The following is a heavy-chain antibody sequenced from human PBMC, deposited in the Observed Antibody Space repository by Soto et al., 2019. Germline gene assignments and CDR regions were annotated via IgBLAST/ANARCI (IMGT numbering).Heavy chain of an antibody. V-gene: IGHV1-3*01. CDR2: INAGNGNT. CDR1: GYTFTSYA. Sequence: ASVKVSCKASGYTFTSYAMHWVRQAPGQRLEWMGWINAGNGNTKYSQKFQGRVTITRETSASTAYMELSSLGSEDTAVYYCAREQLERGYFDLWGRGTLVTVSS. CDR3: AREQLERGYFDL. D-gene: IGHD1-1*01. J-gene: IGHJ2*01.